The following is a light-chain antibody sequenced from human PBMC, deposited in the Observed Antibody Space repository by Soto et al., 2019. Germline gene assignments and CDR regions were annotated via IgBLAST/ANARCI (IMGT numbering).Light chain of an antibody. CDR2: DVS. J-gene: IGLJ1*01. V-gene: IGLV2-11*01. CDR3: CSYAGSYTYV. Sequence: QSALTQPRSVSGSPGQSVTISCTGTSSDVGGYNYVSWYQQHPGKAPKLMIYDVSKRPSRVPDRFSGSKSGNTASLTISGLQAEDEADYYCCSYAGSYTYVFGTGTKVTVL. CDR1: SSDVGGYNY.